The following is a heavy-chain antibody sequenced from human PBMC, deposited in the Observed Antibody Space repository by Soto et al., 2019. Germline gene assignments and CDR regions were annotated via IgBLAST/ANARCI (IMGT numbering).Heavy chain of an antibody. CDR3: AMALLWFGELYFDP. V-gene: IGHV6-1*01. CDR1: GDSVSSNSAA. Sequence: SQTLSLTCAISGDSVSSNSAAWNWIRQSPSRGLEWLGRTYYRSKWYNDYAVSVKSRITINPDTSKNQFSLQLSSVTPEDTAVYYCAMALLWFGELYFDPWGQGTLVTVSS. CDR2: TYYRSKWYN. D-gene: IGHD3-10*01. J-gene: IGHJ5*02.